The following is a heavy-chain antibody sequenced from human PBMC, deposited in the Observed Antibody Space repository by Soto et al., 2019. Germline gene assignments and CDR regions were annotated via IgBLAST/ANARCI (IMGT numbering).Heavy chain of an antibody. CDR2: IYYSGST. D-gene: IGHD3-22*01. Sequence: QLQLQESGPGLVKPSETLSLTCTVSGGSISSSSYYWGWIRQPPGKRLEWIGSIYYSGSTYYNPSLKSRVTISVDTSKNQFSLKLSSVTAADTAVYYCARLPYYYDSSGYYRSYYFDYWGQGTLVTVSS. J-gene: IGHJ4*02. CDR1: GGSISSSSYY. V-gene: IGHV4-39*01. CDR3: ARLPYYYDSSGYYRSYYFDY.